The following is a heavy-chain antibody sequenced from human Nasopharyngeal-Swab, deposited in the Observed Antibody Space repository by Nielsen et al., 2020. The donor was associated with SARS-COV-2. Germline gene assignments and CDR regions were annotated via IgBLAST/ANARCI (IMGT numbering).Heavy chain of an antibody. D-gene: IGHD1-26*01. J-gene: IGHJ4*02. V-gene: IGHV3-7*04. Sequence: GESLKISCAASGVTFSTLWLSWVRQAPGKGLEWVAGTNPDGSGNYYVDSMGGRFTISRDNAESSLYLQMDSLTAEDTAVYYCVRHGYYTFDSWGQGSLVTVSS. CDR1: GVTFSTLW. CDR2: TNPDGSGN. CDR3: VRHGYYTFDS.